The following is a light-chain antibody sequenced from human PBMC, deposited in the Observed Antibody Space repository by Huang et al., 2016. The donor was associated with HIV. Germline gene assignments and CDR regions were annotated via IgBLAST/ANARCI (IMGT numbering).Light chain of an antibody. Sequence: DLQMTQSPSSLSASVGDRVTITCRASQPINNYLNWYQQKPGKAPKCLIYAASSLQSGVPSTFSGSGSGTDFTLIISSLQPEDFATYYCQQSYSTPRTFGQGTKVEIK. V-gene: IGKV1-39*01. CDR1: QPINNY. J-gene: IGKJ1*01. CDR3: QQSYSTPRT. CDR2: AAS.